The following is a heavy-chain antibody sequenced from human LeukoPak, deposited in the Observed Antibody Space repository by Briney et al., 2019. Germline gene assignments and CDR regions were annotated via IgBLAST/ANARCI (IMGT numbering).Heavy chain of an antibody. CDR3: ARGMVRGVHDVFDI. CDR2: IIPIFGTA. D-gene: IGHD3-10*01. V-gene: IGHV1-69*13. Sequence: SVTVSFTASGGTFSSYAISWVRQAPGQGLEWMGGIIPIFGTANYAQKFQGRVTITADESTSTAYMELSSLRSEDTAVYYCARGMVRGVHDVFDIWGQGTMVTVSS. J-gene: IGHJ3*02. CDR1: GGTFSSYA.